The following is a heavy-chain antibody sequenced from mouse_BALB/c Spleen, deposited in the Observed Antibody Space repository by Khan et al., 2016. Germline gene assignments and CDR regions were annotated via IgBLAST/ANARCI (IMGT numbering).Heavy chain of an antibody. CDR3: ARSTLLRLLAY. CDR1: GYTFTDYS. CDR2: INTETGEP. Sequence: QIQLVQSGPELKKPGETVKISCKASGYTFTDYSMHWVKQTPGKGLKWMGWINTETGEPTYADDFKGRFAFSLETSASTAYLQITNLTNDDTATYFCARSTLLRLLAYWGQGTLVTVSA. D-gene: IGHD1-2*01. V-gene: IGHV9-2-1*01. J-gene: IGHJ3*01.